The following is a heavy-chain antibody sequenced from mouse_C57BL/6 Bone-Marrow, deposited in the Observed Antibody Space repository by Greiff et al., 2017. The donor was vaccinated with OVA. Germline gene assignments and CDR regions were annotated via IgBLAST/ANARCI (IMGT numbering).Heavy chain of an antibody. CDR2: IWTGGGT. V-gene: IGHV2-9-1*01. CDR1: GFSLTSYA. J-gene: IGHJ2*01. D-gene: IGHD1-1*01. CDR3: ARIPITTVVPHYFDY. Sequence: VKLEESGPGLVAPSQSLSITCTVFGFSLTSYAISWVRQPPGKGLEWLGVIWTGGGTNYNSALKSRLSISKDNSKSQVFLKMNSLQTDDTARYYCARIPITTVVPHYFDYWGQGTTLTVSS.